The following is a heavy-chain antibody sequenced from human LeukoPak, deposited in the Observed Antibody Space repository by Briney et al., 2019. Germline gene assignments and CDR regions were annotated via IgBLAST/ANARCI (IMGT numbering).Heavy chain of an antibody. V-gene: IGHV3-21*05. CDR3: ARGTAAAPLDY. J-gene: IGHJ4*02. CDR2: INNDDVYT. D-gene: IGHD6-13*01. Sequence: KPGGSLRLSCAASGFTFSRYGMNWVRQAPGKGLEWISYINNDDVYTNYADSVKGRFTISRDNAKNSLYLQMNSLRADDTAVYYCARGTAAAPLDYWGQGTLVTVSS. CDR1: GFTFSRYG.